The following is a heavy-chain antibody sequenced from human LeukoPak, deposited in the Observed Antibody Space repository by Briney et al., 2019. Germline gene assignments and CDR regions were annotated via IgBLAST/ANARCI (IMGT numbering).Heavy chain of an antibody. J-gene: IGHJ4*02. CDR2: IYNNGTT. Sequence: SETLSLTCTVSGDSLSNTYWSWIRQPPGKGLEWIGYIYNNGTTNYNTSLKSRVTISANTSKNQFSMKLNSVTAADTAVYYCARQSGAGRISYHFGYWGQGTLVTVSS. CDR1: GDSLSNTY. D-gene: IGHD3-10*01. CDR3: ARQSGAGRISYHFGY. V-gene: IGHV4-59*08.